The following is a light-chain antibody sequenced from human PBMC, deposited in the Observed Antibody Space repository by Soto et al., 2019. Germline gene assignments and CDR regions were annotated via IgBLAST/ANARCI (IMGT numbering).Light chain of an antibody. Sequence: QSALAQPPSASGSPGQSVTISCTGTSSDVGGYNYVSWYQQHPGKAPKLMIYEVSKRPSGVPDRFSGSKSGNTASLTVSGLQAEDEVDYYCSSYAGSNNLGVFGTGTKVT. CDR2: EVS. V-gene: IGLV2-8*01. CDR3: SSYAGSNNLGV. J-gene: IGLJ1*01. CDR1: SSDVGGYNY.